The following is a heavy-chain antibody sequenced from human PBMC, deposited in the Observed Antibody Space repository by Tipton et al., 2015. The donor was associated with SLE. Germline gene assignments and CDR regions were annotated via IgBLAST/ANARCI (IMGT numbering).Heavy chain of an antibody. CDR3: ARGGDFDF. CDR1: GYIFAAYD. Sequence: QVQLVQSGPEVKKPGASVTVSCKASGYIFAAYDINWVRQAAGQGLEWVGWMNPDRGTTGYAQKFQGRVTMTGDTSRSTAYMELNSLTSEDTAIYYCARGGDFDFWGQGTRVTVSS. J-gene: IGHJ5*01. V-gene: IGHV1-8*01. CDR2: MNPDRGTT.